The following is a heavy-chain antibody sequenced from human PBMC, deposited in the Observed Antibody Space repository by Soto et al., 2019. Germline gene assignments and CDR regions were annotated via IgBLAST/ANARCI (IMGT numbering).Heavy chain of an antibody. CDR3: ARVRYSYEWFDP. J-gene: IGHJ5*02. Sequence: QVQLQESGPGLVKPSQTLSLTCTVSGGSISSGNYYWSWIRQHPGKGLEWIGYIYYSGSTYYNPSLKSRVNISVDTSKNQFSLKLSSVTAADTAVYYCARVRYSYEWFDPWGQGTRVTVSS. D-gene: IGHD5-18*01. V-gene: IGHV4-31*03. CDR2: IYYSGST. CDR1: GGSISSGNYY.